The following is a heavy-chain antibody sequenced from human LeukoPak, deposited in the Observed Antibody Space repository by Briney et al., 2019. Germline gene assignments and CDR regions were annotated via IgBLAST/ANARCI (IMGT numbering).Heavy chain of an antibody. CDR3: ARERRRTPSTYGSGSYSLPY. D-gene: IGHD3-10*01. J-gene: IGHJ4*02. CDR1: GFTFSSYG. V-gene: IGHV3-30*03. CDR2: ISYDGSNK. Sequence: GRSLILSCAASGFTFSSYGMHWVRQAPGKGLEWVAVISYDGSNKYYADSVKGRFTISRDNSKNTLYLQMNSLRAEDTAVYYCARERRRTPSTYGSGSYSLPYWGQGTLVTVSS.